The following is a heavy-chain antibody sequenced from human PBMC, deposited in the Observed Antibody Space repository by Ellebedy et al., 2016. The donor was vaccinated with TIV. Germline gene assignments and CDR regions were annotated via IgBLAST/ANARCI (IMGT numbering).Heavy chain of an antibody. V-gene: IGHV3-23*01. Sequence: GGSLRLSCAASGFTFTNYWMSWVRQAPGKGLEWVSTTSAFGDRTHYADSVKGRFTIYRDNAKNSLFLQMNSLRAEDTATYYCAKIECTGPWSNCPMDVWGQGTTVTVSS. D-gene: IGHD2-8*02. CDR1: GFTFTNYW. CDR3: AKIECTGPWSNCPMDV. CDR2: TSAFGDRT. J-gene: IGHJ6*02.